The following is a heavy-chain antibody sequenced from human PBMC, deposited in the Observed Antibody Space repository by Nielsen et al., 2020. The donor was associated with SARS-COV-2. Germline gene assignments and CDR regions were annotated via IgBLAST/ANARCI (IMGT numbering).Heavy chain of an antibody. J-gene: IGHJ6*02. D-gene: IGHD4-11*01. Sequence: SETLSLTCTVSGGSISSGGYYWSWIRQHPGKGLEWIGYIYYSGSTYYNPSLKSRVTISVDTSKNQFSPKLSSVTAADTAVYYCARDYTDNYYGMDVWGQGTTVTVSS. CDR1: GGSISSGGYY. CDR2: IYYSGST. V-gene: IGHV4-31*03. CDR3: ARDYTDNYYGMDV.